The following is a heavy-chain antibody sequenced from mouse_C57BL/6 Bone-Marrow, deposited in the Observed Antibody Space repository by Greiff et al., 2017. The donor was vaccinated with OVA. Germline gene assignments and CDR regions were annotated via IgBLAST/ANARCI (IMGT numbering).Heavy chain of an antibody. CDR1: GFTFSSYA. CDR3: ARDPVYYYGSPDYFDY. V-gene: IGHV5-4*01. Sequence: EVQLVESGGGLVKPGGSLKLSCAASGFTFSSYAMSWVRQTPEKRLEWVATISDGGSYTYYPDNVKGRFTISRDNAKNNLYLQMSHLKSDDTAMYYCARDPVYYYGSPDYFDYWGQGTTLTVAS. CDR2: ISDGGSYT. J-gene: IGHJ2*01. D-gene: IGHD1-1*01.